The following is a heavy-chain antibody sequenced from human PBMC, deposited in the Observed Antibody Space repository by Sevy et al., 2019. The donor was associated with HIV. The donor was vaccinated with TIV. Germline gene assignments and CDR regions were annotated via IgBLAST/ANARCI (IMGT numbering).Heavy chain of an antibody. D-gene: IGHD3-3*01. J-gene: IGHJ6*02. CDR3: ARGLEIFGVVINYYYYGMDV. V-gene: IGHV1-8*01. CDR1: GYTFTSYD. CDR2: MNPNSGNT. Sequence: ASLKVSCKASGYTFTSYDINWVRQATGQGLEWMGWMNPNSGNTGYAQKFQGRVTMTRNTSISTAYMELSSLRSEDTAVYYCARGLEIFGVVINYYYYGMDVWGQGTTVTVSS.